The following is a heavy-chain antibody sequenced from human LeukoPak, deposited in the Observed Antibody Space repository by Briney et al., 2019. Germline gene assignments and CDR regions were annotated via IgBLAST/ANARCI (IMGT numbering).Heavy chain of an antibody. Sequence: GGSLRLSCEASGFTFRSYGMHWVRQAPGKGLERVAGIWNDGNDKYYADSVKGRFTISRDNSKNTLYLQMNSLRAEDTAVYYCARDNSGSYSFVDYWGQGTLVTVSS. CDR1: GFTFRSYG. CDR2: IWNDGNDK. D-gene: IGHD3-10*01. V-gene: IGHV3-33*01. CDR3: ARDNSGSYSFVDY. J-gene: IGHJ4*02.